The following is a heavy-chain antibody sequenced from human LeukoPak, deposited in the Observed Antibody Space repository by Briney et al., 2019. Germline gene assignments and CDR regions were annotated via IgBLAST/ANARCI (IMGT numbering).Heavy chain of an antibody. V-gene: IGHV1-8*03. Sequence: GASVKVSCKASGYTFTSYYMHWVRQAPGQGLEWMGWMNPNSGNTGYAQKFQGRVTITRNTSISTAYMELSSLRSEDTAVYYCARGGSSSWYSNPYFDYWGQGTLVTVSS. CDR1: GYTFTSYY. D-gene: IGHD6-13*01. CDR3: ARGGSSSWYSNPYFDY. CDR2: MNPNSGNT. J-gene: IGHJ4*02.